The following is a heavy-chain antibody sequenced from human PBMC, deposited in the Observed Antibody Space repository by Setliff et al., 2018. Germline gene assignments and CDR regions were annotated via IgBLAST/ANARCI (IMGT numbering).Heavy chain of an antibody. CDR2: INTSGST. CDR3: ARTGTYRYFDY. J-gene: IGHJ4*02. D-gene: IGHD1-1*01. CDR1: GGSISYNY. Sequence: SETLSLTCTVSGGSISYNYWSWIRQPAGKGLQWIGRINTSGSTKYNPSLKSRVTMSVDTSKNQFSLKLSAVTATDTAVYYCARTGTYRYFDYWGRGTLVTVSS. V-gene: IGHV4-4*07.